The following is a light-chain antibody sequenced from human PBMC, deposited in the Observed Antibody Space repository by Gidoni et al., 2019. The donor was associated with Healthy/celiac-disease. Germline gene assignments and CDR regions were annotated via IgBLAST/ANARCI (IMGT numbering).Light chain of an antibody. Sequence: QSVLTQPPSASGTPGQRGTISCSGSSANIGSNTVNWYQQLPGTAPKLLIYSNNPRPSGVPDRFSGSKSGTSASLAISGLQSEDEADYYCAAWDDSLNGPYVVFGGGTKLTVL. CDR3: AAWDDSLNGPYVV. V-gene: IGLV1-44*01. CDR1: SANIGSNT. J-gene: IGLJ2*01. CDR2: SNN.